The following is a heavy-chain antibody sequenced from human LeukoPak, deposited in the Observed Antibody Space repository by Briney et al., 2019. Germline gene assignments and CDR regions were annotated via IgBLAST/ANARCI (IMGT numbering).Heavy chain of an antibody. J-gene: IGHJ4*02. Sequence: ASVKVSCKVSGYTLTELSMHWVRQAPGKGLEWMGGFDPEDGETIYAQKFQGRVTMTEDTSTDTAYMELSSLRSEDTAVYYCATGNWNDVLPGYWGQGTLVTVAS. D-gene: IGHD1-1*01. CDR3: ATGNWNDVLPGY. CDR1: GYTLTELS. CDR2: FDPEDGET. V-gene: IGHV1-24*01.